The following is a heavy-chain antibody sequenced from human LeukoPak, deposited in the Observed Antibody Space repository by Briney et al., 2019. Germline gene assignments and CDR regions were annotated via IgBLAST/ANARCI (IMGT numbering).Heavy chain of an antibody. CDR2: INHSGST. V-gene: IGHV4-34*01. CDR1: GGSISSYY. D-gene: IGHD5-18*01. CDR3: ASLLGYSYERAFDY. Sequence: SETLSLTCTVSGGSISSYYWSWIRQPPGKGLEWIGEINHSGSTNYNPSLKSRVTISVDTSKNQFSLKLSSVTAADTAVYYCASLLGYSYERAFDYWGQGTLVTVSS. J-gene: IGHJ4*02.